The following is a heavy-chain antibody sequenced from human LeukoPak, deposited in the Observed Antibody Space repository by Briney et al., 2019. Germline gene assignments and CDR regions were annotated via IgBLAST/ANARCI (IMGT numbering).Heavy chain of an antibody. J-gene: IGHJ4*02. CDR3: ASIGTGPTTVTIDY. CDR2: IYHSGST. D-gene: IGHD4-17*01. V-gene: IGHV4-30-2*01. CDR1: GGSISSGGYY. Sequence: SETLSLTCTVSGGSISSGGYYWSWIRQPPGKGLEWIGYIYHSGSTYYNPSLKSRVTISVDRSKNQFSLKLSSVTAADTAVYYCASIGTGPTTVTIDYWGQGTLVTVSS.